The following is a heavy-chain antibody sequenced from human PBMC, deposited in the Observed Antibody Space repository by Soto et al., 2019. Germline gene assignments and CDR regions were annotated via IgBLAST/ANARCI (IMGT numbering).Heavy chain of an antibody. CDR2: ISGSGGST. J-gene: IGHJ3*02. D-gene: IGHD3-10*01. CDR3: AKSVLLWFGEFNDAFDI. V-gene: IGHV3-23*01. CDR1: GFTFSSYA. Sequence: EVQLLESGGGLVQPGGSLRLSCAASGFTFSSYAMSWVRQAPGKGLEWVSAISGSGGSTYYADSVKGRFTISRDNSKNTLYLQMNSLRAEDTAVYYCAKSVLLWFGEFNDAFDIWGQGTMVTVSS.